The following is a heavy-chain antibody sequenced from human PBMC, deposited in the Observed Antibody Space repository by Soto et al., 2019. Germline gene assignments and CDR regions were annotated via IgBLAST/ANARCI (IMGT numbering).Heavy chain of an antibody. CDR1: GFSLSTSGVG. CDR3: AHLPLYGDYEEGYFDY. Sequence: QITLKESGPTLVKPTQTLTLTSTFSGFSLSTSGVGVGWIRQPPGKALEWLALIYWDDDKRYSPSLKSRLTITKDTSKNQVVLTMTNMHPVDTATYYCAHLPLYGDYEEGYFDYWGQGTLVTVSS. J-gene: IGHJ4*02. CDR2: IYWDDDK. V-gene: IGHV2-5*02. D-gene: IGHD4-17*01.